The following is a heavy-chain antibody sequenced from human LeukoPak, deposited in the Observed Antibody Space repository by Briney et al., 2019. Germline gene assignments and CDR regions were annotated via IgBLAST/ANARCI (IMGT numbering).Heavy chain of an antibody. CDR3: ARARGFGELLFWFDP. D-gene: IGHD3-10*01. Sequence: SETLSLTCTVSGGSISSYYWSWIRQPPGKGLEWIGYIYYSGSTNYNPSLMSRVTISVDTSKNQFSLKLSSVTAADTAVYYCARARGFGELLFWFDPWGQGTLVTVSS. CDR1: GGSISSYY. CDR2: IYYSGST. V-gene: IGHV4-59*01. J-gene: IGHJ5*02.